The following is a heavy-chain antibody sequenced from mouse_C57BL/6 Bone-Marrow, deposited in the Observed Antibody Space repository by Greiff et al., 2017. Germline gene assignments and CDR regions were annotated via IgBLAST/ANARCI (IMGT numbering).Heavy chain of an antibody. Sequence: QVQLQQSGAELARPGASVKLSCKASGYTFTSYGISWVKQRTGQGLEWIGEIYPRSGNTYYNEKFKGKATLTADKSSSTAYMELRSLTSEDSAVXFCARDYGSSYAMDYWGQGTSVTVSS. CDR3: ARDYGSSYAMDY. J-gene: IGHJ4*01. V-gene: IGHV1-81*01. CDR2: IYPRSGNT. CDR1: GYTFTSYG. D-gene: IGHD1-1*01.